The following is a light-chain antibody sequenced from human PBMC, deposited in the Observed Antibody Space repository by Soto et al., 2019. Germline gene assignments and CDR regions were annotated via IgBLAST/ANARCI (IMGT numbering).Light chain of an antibody. CDR3: HQYGSSPGT. V-gene: IGKV3-20*01. Sequence: EIVLTQSPGTLSLSPGERATLSCRASQSVSSNYLAWYQQIPGQAPRLLIYGASSRATGIPDRFSGSGSGTDFTLTISRVETEDFAVYYCHQYGSSPGTFGQGTKVEIK. CDR1: QSVSSNY. J-gene: IGKJ1*01. CDR2: GAS.